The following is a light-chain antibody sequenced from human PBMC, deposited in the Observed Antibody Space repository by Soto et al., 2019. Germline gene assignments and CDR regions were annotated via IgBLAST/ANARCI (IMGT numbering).Light chain of an antibody. CDR3: QQYGSSAPIT. V-gene: IGKV3-20*01. J-gene: IGKJ5*01. Sequence: ELVLTQSAGTVSLSPGERAPVSCRGIQSVSSSYLAWYQQKPGQAPMLLIYGASSRATGIQERFSGSGSGTDFNINISRLEPEDFALYYCQQYGSSAPITVGQGTRLEIK. CDR1: QSVSSSY. CDR2: GAS.